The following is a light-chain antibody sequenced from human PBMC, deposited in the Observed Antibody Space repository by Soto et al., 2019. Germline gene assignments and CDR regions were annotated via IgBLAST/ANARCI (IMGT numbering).Light chain of an antibody. J-gene: IGKJ1*01. CDR2: KAS. CDR3: KQYNSYWT. CDR1: QSISSW. Sequence: DIQMTQSPSTLSASVGDRVTITCRASQSISSWLAWYQQKPGKAPNLLIYKASSLESGVPSRFSGSGSGTEFTLTISSLQPDDFGIYYCKQYNSYWTFGQGTKVQIK. V-gene: IGKV1-5*03.